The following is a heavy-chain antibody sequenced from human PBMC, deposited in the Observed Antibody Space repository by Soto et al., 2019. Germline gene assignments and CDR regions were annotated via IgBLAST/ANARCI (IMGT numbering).Heavy chain of an antibody. CDR1: GYSFTSYW. D-gene: IGHD6-13*01. J-gene: IGHJ2*01. CDR2: IYPGDSDT. CDR3: ARTEGSWYWYFDL. V-gene: IGHV5-51*07. Sequence: PGESLKISCKGSGYSFTSYWIGWVHQMPGKGLEWMGIIYPGDSDTRYSPSFQGQVTISAAKSISTAYLQWSSLKASDTAMYYCARTEGSWYWYFDLWGRGALVTVSS.